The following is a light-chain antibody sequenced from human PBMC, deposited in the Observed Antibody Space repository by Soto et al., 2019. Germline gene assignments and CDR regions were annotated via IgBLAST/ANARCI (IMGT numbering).Light chain of an antibody. J-gene: IGKJ1*01. CDR3: HQYGSTPWT. V-gene: IGKV3-20*01. CDR2: GAS. Sequence: EIVLTQSPGTLYLSPGERVTLSCRASQSVSSNYLAWFQQKPGQAPRLLIYGASGRATGIPDRFSGSGSGTDFTLTISRLEPEDFAVYYCHQYGSTPWTFGQGTRVEIK. CDR1: QSVSSNY.